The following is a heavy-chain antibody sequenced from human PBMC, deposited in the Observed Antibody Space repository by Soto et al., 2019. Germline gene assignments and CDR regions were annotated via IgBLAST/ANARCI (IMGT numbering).Heavy chain of an antibody. CDR1: GGCISSGGYD. Sequence: SDRLSLTCTGSGGCISSGGYDWSWIRQHPGKGLEWIGYIYYSGSTYYNPSLKSRVTISVDTSKNQFSLKLSSVTAADTAVYYCARGTYGSGMDVWGQGTTVTVSS. J-gene: IGHJ6*02. D-gene: IGHD3-10*01. CDR2: IYYSGST. CDR3: ARGTYGSGMDV. V-gene: IGHV4-31*03.